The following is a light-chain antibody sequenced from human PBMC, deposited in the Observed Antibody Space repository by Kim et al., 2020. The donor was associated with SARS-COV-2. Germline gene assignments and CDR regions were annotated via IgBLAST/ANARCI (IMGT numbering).Light chain of an antibody. Sequence: QSALTQPASVSGSPGQSITISCTGTSSDVGSYNLVSWYQQHPGKAPKLMIYEVSKRPSEVSNRFSGSKSGNTASLTISGLQAEDEADYYCCSYAGSSTSYVVFGGGTQLTVL. CDR2: EVS. V-gene: IGLV2-23*02. J-gene: IGLJ2*01. CDR3: CSYAGSSTSYVV. CDR1: SSDVGSYNL.